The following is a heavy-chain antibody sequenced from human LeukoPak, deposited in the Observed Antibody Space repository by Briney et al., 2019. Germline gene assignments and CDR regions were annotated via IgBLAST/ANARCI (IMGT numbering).Heavy chain of an antibody. CDR1: GFTFTNHA. J-gene: IGHJ4*02. CDR3: AKSDCGSDGCKLLNY. CDR2: ISGSGDAT. D-gene: IGHD2-21*01. Sequence: GGSLRLSCAASGFTFTNHAMSWVRQAPGKGLEGVSAISGSGDATKYADSVKGQLTISRDNFKNTVSLQMINLRAEDTAVYFCAKSDCGSDGCKLLNYWGQGILVTVSS. V-gene: IGHV3-23*01.